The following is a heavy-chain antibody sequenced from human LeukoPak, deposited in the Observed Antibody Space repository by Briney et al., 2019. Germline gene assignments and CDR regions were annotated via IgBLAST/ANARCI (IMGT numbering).Heavy chain of an antibody. CDR1: GGSISSYY. CDR2: IYTSGST. D-gene: IGHD2-15*01. V-gene: IGHV4-4*07. Sequence: SETLSLTCTVSGGSISSYYWSWIRQPAGKGLEWIGRIYTSGSTNYNPSLKSRVTMSVDTSKNQFSLKLSSVTAADTAVYYCARVDGSCSGGSCPSGNWFDPWGQGTLVTVSS. J-gene: IGHJ5*02. CDR3: ARVDGSCSGGSCPSGNWFDP.